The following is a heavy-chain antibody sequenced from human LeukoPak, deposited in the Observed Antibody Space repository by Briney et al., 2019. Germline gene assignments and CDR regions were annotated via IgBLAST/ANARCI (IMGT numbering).Heavy chain of an antibody. CDR1: GFTFSSYW. Sequence: GSLILSCAASGFTFSSYWMSWVRQAPGKGLEWVANINQDGSEKYYVDSVKGRFTISRDNAKNSLYLQMNSLRAEDTAVYYCARPAYYSDSSGYYAGGFDYWGQGTLVTVSS. CDR2: INQDGSEK. V-gene: IGHV3-7*01. J-gene: IGHJ4*02. CDR3: ARPAYYSDSSGYYAGGFDY. D-gene: IGHD3-22*01.